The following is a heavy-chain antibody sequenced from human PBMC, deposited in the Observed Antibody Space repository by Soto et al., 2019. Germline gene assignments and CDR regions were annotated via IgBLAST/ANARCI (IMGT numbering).Heavy chain of an antibody. V-gene: IGHV1-69*13. J-gene: IGHJ3*02. Sequence: GASVKVSCKASGGTFSSYAISWVRQAPGQGLEWMGGIIPIFGTANYAQKFQGRVTITADESTSTAYMELSSLRSEDTAVYYCAGYCSGGSCHSGPMSAFDIWGQGTMVTVSS. D-gene: IGHD2-15*01. CDR3: AGYCSGGSCHSGPMSAFDI. CDR1: GGTFSSYA. CDR2: IIPIFGTA.